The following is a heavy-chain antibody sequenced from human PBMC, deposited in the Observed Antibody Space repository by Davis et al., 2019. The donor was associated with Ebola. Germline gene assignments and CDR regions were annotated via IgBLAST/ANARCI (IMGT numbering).Heavy chain of an antibody. CDR1: GYTFTGYY. CDR3: ARDQDTAMPKGYYYYYMDV. V-gene: IGHV1-46*01. J-gene: IGHJ6*03. Sequence: ASVKVSCKASGYTFTGYYMHWVRQAPGQGLEWMGIINPSGGSTSYAQKFQGRVTMTRDTSTSTVYMELSSLRSEDTAVYYCARDQDTAMPKGYYYYYMDVWGKGTTVTVSS. CDR2: INPSGGST. D-gene: IGHD5-18*01.